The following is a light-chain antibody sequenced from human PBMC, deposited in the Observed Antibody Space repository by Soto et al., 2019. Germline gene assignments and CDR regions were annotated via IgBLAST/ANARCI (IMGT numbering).Light chain of an antibody. J-gene: IGKJ1*01. CDR3: QQSYSLPWT. Sequence: DIQMTQSPSSLSACVGDRVTITCRASQSISTYLNWYQQKPRKAPKLLIYAASSLQSGVPSRFSGSGSGTDFTLTISSLQPEDSATYCCQQSYSLPWTFGQGTKVQIK. CDR1: QSISTY. CDR2: AAS. V-gene: IGKV1-39*01.